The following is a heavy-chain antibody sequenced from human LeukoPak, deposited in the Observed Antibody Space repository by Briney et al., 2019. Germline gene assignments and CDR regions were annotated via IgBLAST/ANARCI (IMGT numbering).Heavy chain of an antibody. J-gene: IGHJ4*02. CDR2: IYTSGST. V-gene: IGHV4-61*02. CDR3: ARGGELLNY. D-gene: IGHD1-7*01. Sequence: PSQTPSLTCTVSGGSVSSGDYYWTWIRQPAGKGLEWIGCIYTSGSTSYSPSLKSRVTISLDTSKNQFSLRLSSVTAADTAVYYCARGGELLNYLGQGTLVTVSS. CDR1: GGSVSSGDYY.